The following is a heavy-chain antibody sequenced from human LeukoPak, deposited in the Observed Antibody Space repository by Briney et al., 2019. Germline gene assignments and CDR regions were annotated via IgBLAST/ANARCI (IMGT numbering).Heavy chain of an antibody. D-gene: IGHD6-19*01. CDR3: ARRSYSSGWYTAPPNWYFDL. CDR1: GGSISSYY. V-gene: IGHV4-59*08. J-gene: IGHJ2*01. CDR2: IYYGGST. Sequence: SETLSLTCTVSGGSISSYYWSWIRQPPGKGLEWIGYIYYGGSTNYNPSLKSRVTISVDTSKNQFSLKLSSVTAADTAVYYCARRSYSSGWYTAPPNWYFDLWGRGTLVTVSS.